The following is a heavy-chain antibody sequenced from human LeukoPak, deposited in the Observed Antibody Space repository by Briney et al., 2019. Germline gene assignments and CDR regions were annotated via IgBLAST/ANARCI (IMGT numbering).Heavy chain of an antibody. CDR1: GYSISSGYY. Sequence: PSETLSLTCTVSGYSISSGYYWGWIRQPPGKGLEWIGSSYHSGSTNYNPSLKRRGTISVDKSKNQFSLKLSSVTAADTAVYYCATSYYYDSSEARYFQHWGQGTLVTVSS. CDR3: ATSYYYDSSEARYFQH. V-gene: IGHV4-38-2*02. D-gene: IGHD3-22*01. J-gene: IGHJ1*01. CDR2: SYHSGST.